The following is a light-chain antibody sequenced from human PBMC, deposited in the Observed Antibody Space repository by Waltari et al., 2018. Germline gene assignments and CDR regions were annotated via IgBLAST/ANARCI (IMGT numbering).Light chain of an antibody. J-gene: IGKJ3*01. V-gene: IGKV1-5*03. CDR2: KPS. Sequence: RPSKSIYDWLAWYQQKPAEAPHLLTYKPSPLQTGVPSRFSGTGSGTEYTITISSFQPDDSATYYCLQHGSFPFTFGPGTHVDIK. CDR1: KSIYDW. CDR3: LQHGSFPFT.